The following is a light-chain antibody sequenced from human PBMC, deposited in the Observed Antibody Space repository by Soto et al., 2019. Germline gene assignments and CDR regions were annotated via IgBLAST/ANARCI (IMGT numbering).Light chain of an antibody. CDR3: QQNYTFPIT. V-gene: IGKV4-1*01. J-gene: IGKJ3*01. CDR1: QNLVSDSNTRDH. CDR2: WAP. Sequence: DIVMTQSPESLSVSLGERATINCKSSQNLVSDSNTRDHLVWYQQKPGQPPKMLIYWAPTKESGVPDRFIGGGSRTDFTLTISSLQAEDVAVYYCQQNYTFPITFGPGTKVDIK.